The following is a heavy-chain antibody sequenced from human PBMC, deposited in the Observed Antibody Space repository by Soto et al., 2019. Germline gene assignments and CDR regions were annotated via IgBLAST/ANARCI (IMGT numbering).Heavy chain of an antibody. CDR2: TYYRSKWYN. CDR1: GDSASSQSAA. J-gene: IGHJ6*02. V-gene: IGHV6-1*01. D-gene: IGHD4-17*01. CDR3: ARDQFFYGDYEDYYYYGMDV. Sequence: SQTLSLTCAISGDSASSQSAAWNWIRQSPSRGLEWLGRTYYRSKWYNDYAVSVKSRITINPDTSKNQFSLQLNSVTPEDTAVYYCARDQFFYGDYEDYYYYGMDVWGQGTTVTVSS.